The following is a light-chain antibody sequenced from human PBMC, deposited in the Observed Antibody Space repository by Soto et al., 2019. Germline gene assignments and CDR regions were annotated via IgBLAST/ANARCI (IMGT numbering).Light chain of an antibody. CDR3: QQRTNWPLT. Sequence: EIVLTQSPATLSLSPGERTTLSCRASRSVTTFLAWYQQKPGQAPRLLIYDASKRATGAPTRFSGSGSGTDFTLTISSLEPEDFAVYHCQQRTNWPLTFGGGTKVERK. V-gene: IGKV3-11*01. CDR2: DAS. CDR1: RSVTTF. J-gene: IGKJ4*01.